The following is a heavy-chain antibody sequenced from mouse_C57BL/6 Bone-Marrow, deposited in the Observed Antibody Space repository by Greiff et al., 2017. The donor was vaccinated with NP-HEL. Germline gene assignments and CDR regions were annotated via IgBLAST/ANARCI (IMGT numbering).Heavy chain of an antibody. CDR1: GFTFSSYA. V-gene: IGHV5-4*01. Sequence: EVQLVESRGGLVKPGGSLKLSCAASGFTFSSYAMSWVRQTPEKRLEWVATISDGGSYTYYPDNVKGRFTISRDNAKNNRYLQMSHLKSEDTAMYYCAKDRVYYYGGSPWFAYWGQGTLVTVSA. D-gene: IGHD1-1*01. CDR2: ISDGGSYT. J-gene: IGHJ3*01. CDR3: AKDRVYYYGGSPWFAY.